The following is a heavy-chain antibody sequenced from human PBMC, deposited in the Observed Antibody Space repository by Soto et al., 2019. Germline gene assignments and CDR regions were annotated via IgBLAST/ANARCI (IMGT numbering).Heavy chain of an antibody. D-gene: IGHD2-15*01. CDR3: ARDIFMVGTPGYCSGGSCYSNWFDP. CDR1: GYTFTSYA. CDR2: INAGNGNT. J-gene: IGHJ5*02. Sequence: ASVKVSCKASGYTFTSYAMHWVRQAPGQRLEWMGWINAGNGNTKYSQKFQGRVTITRDTSASTAYMELSSLRSEDTAVYYCARDIFMVGTPGYCSGGSCYSNWFDPWGQGTLVTVSS. V-gene: IGHV1-3*01.